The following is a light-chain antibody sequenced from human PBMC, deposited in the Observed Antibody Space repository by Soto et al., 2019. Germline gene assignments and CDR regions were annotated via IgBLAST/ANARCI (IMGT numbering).Light chain of an antibody. CDR1: SSDIGGYNF. J-gene: IGLJ2*01. CDR3: CSFSSTNTLL. Sequence: QSALTQPASVSGSPGQSITISCTGTSSDIGGYNFVSWYQHHPGRAPKLIIYDVSMRPSGASNRFSGSKSGNTASLTISGLHAEDEAHYYCCSFSSTNTLLFGGGTKLTVL. CDR2: DVS. V-gene: IGLV2-14*03.